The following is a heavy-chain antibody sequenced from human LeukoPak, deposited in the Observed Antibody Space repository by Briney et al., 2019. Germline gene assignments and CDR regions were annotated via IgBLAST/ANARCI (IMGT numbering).Heavy chain of an antibody. J-gene: IGHJ6*03. V-gene: IGHV4-59*01. D-gene: IGHD2-21*01. CDR3: ARVGYYPDYYMDV. CDR1: GGSISSYY. Sequence: PSETLSLTCTVSGGSISSYYWSWIRQPPGKGLEWIGYIYYSGSTNYNPSLKSRVTISVDTSKNQFSLKLSSVTAADTAVYYCARVGYYPDYYMDVWGKGTTVTVSS. CDR2: IYYSGST.